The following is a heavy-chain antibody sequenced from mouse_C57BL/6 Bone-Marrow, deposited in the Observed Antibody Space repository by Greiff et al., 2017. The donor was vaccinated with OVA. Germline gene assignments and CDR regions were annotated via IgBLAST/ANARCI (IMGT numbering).Heavy chain of an antibody. CDR2: IDPENGDT. Sequence: VQLKESGAELVRPGASVKLSCTASGFNIKDDYMHWVKQRPEQGLEWIGWIDPENGDTEYASKFQGKATITADTSSNTAYLQLSSLTSEDTAVYYCTYLSGPYWYFDVWGTGTTVTVSS. CDR1: GFNIKDDY. J-gene: IGHJ1*03. V-gene: IGHV14-4*01. CDR3: TYLSGPYWYFDV. D-gene: IGHD5-1-1*01.